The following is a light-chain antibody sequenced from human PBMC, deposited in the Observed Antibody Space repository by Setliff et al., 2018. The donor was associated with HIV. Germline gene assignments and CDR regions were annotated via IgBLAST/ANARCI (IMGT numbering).Light chain of an antibody. CDR1: SGSIASNY. Sequence: NFMLTQPHSVSESPGKTVTISCTRSSGSIASNYVQWYQQRPGSSPTTVIYEDNQRPSGVPDRFSGSIDSSSNSASLTISGLNTEDEADYYCQSYDSNNPVVFGGGTK. J-gene: IGLJ2*01. CDR3: QSYDSNNPVV. CDR2: EDN. V-gene: IGLV6-57*01.